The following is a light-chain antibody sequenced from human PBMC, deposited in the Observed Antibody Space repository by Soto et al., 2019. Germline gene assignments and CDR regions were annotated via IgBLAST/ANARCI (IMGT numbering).Light chain of an antibody. V-gene: IGKV1-39*01. CDR3: TQTYGYPWT. CDR1: QSITTY. Sequence: DIQMTQSPSSLSASVGDRVTVTCRASQSITTYLNWYQQKPGKAPKLLIYAASSLQSGVPSRFSGSGSWTDVTLTIISLQSEDLEPYIFTQTYGYPWTFGRGSKVEIK. CDR2: AAS. J-gene: IGKJ1*01.